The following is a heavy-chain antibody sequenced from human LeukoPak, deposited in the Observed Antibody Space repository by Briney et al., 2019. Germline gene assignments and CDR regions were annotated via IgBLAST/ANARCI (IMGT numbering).Heavy chain of an antibody. V-gene: IGHV1-69*05. CDR1: GGTFSSYA. Sequence: SVKVSCKASGGTFSSYAISWVRQAPGQGLEWMGGIIPIFGTANYAQKFQGRVTITTDESTSTAYMELSSLRSEDTAVYYCARGGTRIAAAGDFDYWGQGTLVTVSS. CDR3: ARGGTRIAAAGDFDY. CDR2: IIPIFGTA. J-gene: IGHJ4*02. D-gene: IGHD6-13*01.